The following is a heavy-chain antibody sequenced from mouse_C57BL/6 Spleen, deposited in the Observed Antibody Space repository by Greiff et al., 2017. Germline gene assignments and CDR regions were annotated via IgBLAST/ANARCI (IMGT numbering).Heavy chain of an antibody. D-gene: IGHD2-3*01. Sequence: QVQLQQPGAELVKPGASVKLSCKASGYTFTSYWMHWVKQRPGPGLEWIGMIHPNSGSTNYNEKFKSKATLTVDKSSSTAYMQLSSLTSEDSAVYYCARDDGPSYFDVWGTGTTVTVSS. V-gene: IGHV1-64*01. CDR2: IHPNSGST. J-gene: IGHJ1*03. CDR3: ARDDGPSYFDV. CDR1: GYTFTSYW.